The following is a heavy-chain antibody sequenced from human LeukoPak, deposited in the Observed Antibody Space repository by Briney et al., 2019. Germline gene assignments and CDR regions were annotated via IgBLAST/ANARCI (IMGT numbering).Heavy chain of an antibody. V-gene: IGHV1-24*01. CDR3: ATVVPISTDNWFDP. CDR1: GYTLTELS. CDR2: FDPEDGET. Sequence: GASVKVSCKVSGYTLTELSMHWVRQAPGKGLEWMGGFDPEDGETIYAQKFQGRVTMTEDTSTDTAYMELSSPRSEDTAVYYCATVVPISTDNWFDPWGQGTLVTVSS. D-gene: IGHD6-13*01. J-gene: IGHJ5*02.